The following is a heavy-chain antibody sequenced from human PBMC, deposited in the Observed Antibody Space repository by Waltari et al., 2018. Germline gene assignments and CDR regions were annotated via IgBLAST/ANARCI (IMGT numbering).Heavy chain of an antibody. Sequence: QVQLVQSGAEVKKPGSSVKVSCKASGGTFSSYAISWVRQAPGQGLEWMGGIIPIFGTANYAQKFQGRVTITADKSTSTAYMELSSLRSEDTAVYYCARVVEIAAAGTGWFDPWGQGTLVTVSS. CDR1: GGTFSSYA. D-gene: IGHD6-13*01. V-gene: IGHV1-69*14. J-gene: IGHJ5*02. CDR3: ARVVEIAAAGTGWFDP. CDR2: IIPIFGTA.